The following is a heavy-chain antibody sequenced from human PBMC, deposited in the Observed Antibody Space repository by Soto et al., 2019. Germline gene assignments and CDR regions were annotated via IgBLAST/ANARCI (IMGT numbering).Heavy chain of an antibody. J-gene: IGHJ6*02. Sequence: GSLRLSCAASGFTFSDYYMSWIRQAPGKGLEWVSYISSSSSYTNYADSVKGRFTISRDNAKNSLYLQMNSLRAEDTAVYYCARTYCGGDCYSPEVYYYGMDVWGQGTTVTVSS. CDR1: GFTFSDYY. CDR3: ARTYCGGDCYSPEVYYYGMDV. CDR2: ISSSSSYT. V-gene: IGHV3-11*03. D-gene: IGHD2-21*02.